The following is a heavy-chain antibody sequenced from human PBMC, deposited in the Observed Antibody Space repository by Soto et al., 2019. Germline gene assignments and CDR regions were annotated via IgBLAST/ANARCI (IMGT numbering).Heavy chain of an antibody. CDR1: GGSISSYY. CDR2: IYYSGST. D-gene: IGHD3-3*01. V-gene: IGHV4-59*01. Sequence: SETLSLTCTVSGGSISSYYWIWIRQPPGKGLEWIGYIYYSGSTNYNPSLKSRVTISVDTSKNQFSLKLSSVTAVDAAVYYCARGAGVASDFDYWGQGTLVTVSS. J-gene: IGHJ4*02. CDR3: ARGAGVASDFDY.